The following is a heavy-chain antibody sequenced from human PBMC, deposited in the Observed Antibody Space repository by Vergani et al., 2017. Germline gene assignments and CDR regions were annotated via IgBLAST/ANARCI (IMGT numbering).Heavy chain of an antibody. CDR3: TKGSVYYHDSAGHGYDPYTGFVL. V-gene: IGHV3-9*01. CDR1: GITFWKFG. CDR2: ISWNSGAV. J-gene: IGHJ3*01. Sequence: EVDLVESGGGLAQPGGSLRLSCEASGITFWKFGMHWVRQGPGKGLEWVSGISWNSGAVDYADSVRGRFTISRDNAKNSLFLEMNSLRFEDTAVYFCTKGSVYYHDSAGHGYDPYTGFVLCVQGTLVTVSS. D-gene: IGHD5-12*01.